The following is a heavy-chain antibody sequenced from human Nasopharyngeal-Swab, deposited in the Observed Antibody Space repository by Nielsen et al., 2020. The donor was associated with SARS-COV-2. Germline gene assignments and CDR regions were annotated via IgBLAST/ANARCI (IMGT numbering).Heavy chain of an antibody. J-gene: IGHJ4*02. CDR3: ARRGDCNGNPCYSDY. CDR1: GYSFTNYW. D-gene: IGHD2-21*02. CDR2: IYPGDSRI. Sequence: GESLKISCKASGYSFTNYWIGWVRQMPGTGLEWMGLIYPGDSRIRYIPSVQGQVTLSVDKSISTTYLQWSNLKASDAATYYCARRGDCNGNPCYSDYWGQGTLVTVSS. V-gene: IGHV5-51*01.